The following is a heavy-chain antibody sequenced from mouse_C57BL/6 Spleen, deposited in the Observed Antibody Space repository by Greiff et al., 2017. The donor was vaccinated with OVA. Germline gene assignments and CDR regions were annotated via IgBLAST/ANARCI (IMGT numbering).Heavy chain of an antibody. D-gene: IGHD2-4*01. J-gene: IGHJ4*01. V-gene: IGHV2-6-1*01. Sequence: QVQLQQSGPGLVAPSQRLSITCTVSGFSLTSYGVHWVRQPPGKGLEWLVVIWSDGSTTYNSALNSRLSISKDNSKSQVFLKMNSLQTDDTAMYYCARQRDYDDAMDYWGQGTSVTVSS. CDR2: IWSDGST. CDR1: GFSLTSYG. CDR3: ARQRDYDDAMDY.